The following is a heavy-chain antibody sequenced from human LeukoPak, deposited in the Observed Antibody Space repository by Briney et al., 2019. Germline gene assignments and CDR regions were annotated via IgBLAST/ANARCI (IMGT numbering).Heavy chain of an antibody. Sequence: ASVKVSCKASGYTFTSYAMNWVRQAPGQGLEWMGWINTNTGNPTYAQGFIGRFVFSLDTSVSTAYLQISSLKAEDTAVYYCARGASRYYYYYYMDVWGKGTTVTVSS. V-gene: IGHV7-4-1*02. CDR3: ARGASRYYYYYYMDV. CDR2: INTNTGNP. J-gene: IGHJ6*03. CDR1: GYTFTSYA.